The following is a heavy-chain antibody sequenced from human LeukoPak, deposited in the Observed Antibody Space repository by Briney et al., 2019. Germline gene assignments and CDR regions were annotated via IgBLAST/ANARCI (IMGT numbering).Heavy chain of an antibody. CDR2: IRSNTYGGAT. V-gene: IGHV3-49*04. CDR1: GFTFGDYA. D-gene: IGHD6-19*01. CDR3: ARSSGWYG. Sequence: GRSLRLSCTASGFTFGDYAMSWVRQAPGKGLEWVSFIRSNTYGGATEYAASVKGRFTISRDNAKNSLYLQMNSLRAEDTAVYYCARSSGWYGWGQGTLVTVSS. J-gene: IGHJ4*02.